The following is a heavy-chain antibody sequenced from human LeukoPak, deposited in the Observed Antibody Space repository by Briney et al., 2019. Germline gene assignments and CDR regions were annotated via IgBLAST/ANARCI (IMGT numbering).Heavy chain of an antibody. CDR3: ARASWDTAMANEFDY. CDR1: GFTFSSYA. D-gene: IGHD5-18*01. Sequence: PGGSLRLSCAASGFTFSSYAMSWVRQAPGKGLEWVSAISGSGGSTYYADSVKGRFTISGDNSKNTLYLQMNSLRAEDTAVYYCARASWDTAMANEFDYWGQGTLVTVSS. CDR2: ISGSGGST. J-gene: IGHJ4*02. V-gene: IGHV3-23*01.